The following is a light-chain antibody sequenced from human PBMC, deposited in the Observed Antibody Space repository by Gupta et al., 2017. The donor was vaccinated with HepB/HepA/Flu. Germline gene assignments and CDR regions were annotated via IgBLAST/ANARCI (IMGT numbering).Light chain of an antibody. Sequence: SSVLTQPPSVSVAPGKTATITCEGNNIGTKSVHWYQQKPAEAPVLVIYYDNDRPSGIPERFSGSKSGNTATLTVSSVEAGDEADYYCHVWDTSTDHWVFGGGTKLIVL. CDR1: NIGTKS. V-gene: IGLV3-21*04. CDR3: HVWDTSTDHWV. J-gene: IGLJ3*02. CDR2: YDN.